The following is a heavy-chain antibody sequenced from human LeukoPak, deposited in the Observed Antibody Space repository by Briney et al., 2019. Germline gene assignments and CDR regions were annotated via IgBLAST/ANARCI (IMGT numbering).Heavy chain of an antibody. Sequence: GGSLRLSCAASGFTFSNSAMSWVRQAPGKGLEWVSTLSGSGITTYYADSVTGRFTVSRDNSKNTLYLQMNSLRAEDTAVYYCAKGIYSSGWSYFDYWGHGTLVTVSS. J-gene: IGHJ4*01. CDR1: GFTFSNSA. V-gene: IGHV3-23*01. CDR2: LSGSGITT. CDR3: AKGIYSSGWSYFDY. D-gene: IGHD6-19*01.